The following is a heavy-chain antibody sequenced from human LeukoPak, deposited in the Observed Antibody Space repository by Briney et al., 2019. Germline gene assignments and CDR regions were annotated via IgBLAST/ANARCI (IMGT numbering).Heavy chain of an antibody. CDR3: ARGYCSSTSCLRAGYYYYCYYMDV. V-gene: IGHV4-4*07. CDR1: GGSISSYY. CDR2: IYTSGST. J-gene: IGHJ6*03. Sequence: SETLSLTCTVSGGSISSYYWSWIRQPAGKGLEWIGRIYTSGSTNYNPSLKSRVTISVDKSKNQFSLKLSSVTAADTAVYYCARGYCSSTSCLRAGYYYYCYYMDVWGKGTTVTVSS. D-gene: IGHD2-2*01.